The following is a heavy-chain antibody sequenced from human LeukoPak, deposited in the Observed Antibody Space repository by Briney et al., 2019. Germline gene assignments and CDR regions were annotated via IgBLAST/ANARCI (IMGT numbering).Heavy chain of an antibody. J-gene: IGHJ6*02. CDR2: IWYDGSNK. D-gene: IGHD3-10*01. V-gene: IGHV3-33*01. CDR1: GFTFSSYG. Sequence: PGRSLRLSCAASGFTFSSYGMHWVRQAPGKGLEWVAVIWYDGSNKYYADSVKGRFTISRDNSKNTLYLQMNSLRAEDTAAYYCARDLLWFGELLLDYYGMDVWGQGTTVTVSS. CDR3: ARDLLWFGELLLDYYGMDV.